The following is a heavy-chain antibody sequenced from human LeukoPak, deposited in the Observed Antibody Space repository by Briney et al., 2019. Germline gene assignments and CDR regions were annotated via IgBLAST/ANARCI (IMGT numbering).Heavy chain of an antibody. D-gene: IGHD3-10*01. J-gene: IGHJ3*02. Sequence: GGSLRLSCAASGFTVSSNYMSWVRQAPGKGLEWVSVIYSGGSTYYADSVKGRFTISRDNSKDTLYLQMNSLRAEDTAVYYCASFGGRGGSAFDIWGQGTMVTVSS. CDR1: GFTVSSNY. V-gene: IGHV3-53*01. CDR3: ASFGGRGGSAFDI. CDR2: IYSGGST.